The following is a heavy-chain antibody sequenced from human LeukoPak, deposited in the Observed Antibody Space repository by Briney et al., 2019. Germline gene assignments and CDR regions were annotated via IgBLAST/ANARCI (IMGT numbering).Heavy chain of an antibody. V-gene: IGHV1-69*05. J-gene: IGHJ4*02. Sequence: GSSVKVSCKASGGTFSSYAISWVRQAPGQELEWMGGIIPIFGTANYAQKFQGRVTITTDESTSTAYMELSSLRSEDTAVYYCARTYKQWLVRLDYWGQGTLVTVSS. CDR2: IIPIFGTA. CDR1: GGTFSSYA. CDR3: ARTYKQWLVRLDY. D-gene: IGHD6-19*01.